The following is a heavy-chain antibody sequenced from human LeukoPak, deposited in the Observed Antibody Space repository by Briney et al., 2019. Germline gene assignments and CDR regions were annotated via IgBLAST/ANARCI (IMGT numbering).Heavy chain of an antibody. J-gene: IGHJ4*02. D-gene: IGHD3-22*01. CDR1: GFTFSSYA. Sequence: GGSLRLSCAASGFTFSSYAMSWVRQAPGKGLEWVSAISGSGGSTYYADSVKGRFTISRDNSKNTLYLQMNSLRAEDTAVYYCAKAAPRKNYDSSGYSPFDYWGQGTLVTVSS. CDR3: AKAAPRKNYDSSGYSPFDY. CDR2: ISGSGGST. V-gene: IGHV3-23*01.